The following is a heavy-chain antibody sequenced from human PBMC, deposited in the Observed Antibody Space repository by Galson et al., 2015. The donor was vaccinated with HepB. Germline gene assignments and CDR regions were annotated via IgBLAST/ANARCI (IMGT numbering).Heavy chain of an antibody. Sequence: SLRLSCAASGFTVSSNYMSWVRQAPGKGLEWVSVIYSGGSTYYADSVKGRFTISRHNSKSTLYLQMNSLRAEDTAVYYCARGRPPGGRFGELLDWGQGTLVTVSS. D-gene: IGHD3-10*01. V-gene: IGHV3-53*04. CDR2: IYSGGST. J-gene: IGHJ4*02. CDR1: GFTVSSNY. CDR3: ARGRPPGGRFGELLD.